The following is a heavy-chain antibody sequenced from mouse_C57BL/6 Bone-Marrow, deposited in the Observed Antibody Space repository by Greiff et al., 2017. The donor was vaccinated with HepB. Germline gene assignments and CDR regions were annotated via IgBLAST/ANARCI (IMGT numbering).Heavy chain of an antibody. CDR1: GYTFTSYD. CDR2: IYPRDGST. V-gene: IGHV1-85*01. CDR3: PRSTAYYSNYDAMDY. D-gene: IGHD2-5*01. J-gene: IGHJ4*01. Sequence: QVQLQQSGPELVKPGASVKLSCKASGYTFTSYDINWVKQRPGQGLEWIGWIYPRDGSTKYNEKFKGKATLTVDTSSSTAYMELHSLTSEDSAVYFCPRSTAYYSNYDAMDYWGQGTSVTVSS.